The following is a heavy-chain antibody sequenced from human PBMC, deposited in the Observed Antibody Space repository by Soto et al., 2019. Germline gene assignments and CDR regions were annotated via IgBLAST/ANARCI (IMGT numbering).Heavy chain of an antibody. CDR2: IYYSGTT. CDR1: GGSISSGGYS. J-gene: IGHJ5*02. V-gene: IGHV4-61*08. D-gene: IGHD3-16*01. Sequence: ASETLSLTCAVSGGSISSGGYSWSWIRQPPGKGLEWIGYIYYSGTTDYNPSLNNRVTISLDTSKSQFSLGLTSVTAADTAVYFCSRGRDPHKGGRTWGQGTLVTVSS. CDR3: SRGRDPHKGGRT.